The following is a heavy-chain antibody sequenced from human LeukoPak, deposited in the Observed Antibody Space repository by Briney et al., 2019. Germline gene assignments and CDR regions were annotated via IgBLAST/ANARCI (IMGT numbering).Heavy chain of an antibody. CDR2: INPHTTSR. CDR1: GYTFIGHY. J-gene: IGHJ4*02. CDR3: ARDLIPDYYDSSGRTPFFDY. V-gene: IGHV1-2*02. Sequence: ASLKVSCKASGYTFIGHYIHWVRQAPGQGLEWMGWINPHTTSRNFAQKFQGRVTMTRDTSISTVYMELSRLTSDDTAVYYCARDLIPDYYDSSGRTPFFDYWGQGTLVTVSS. D-gene: IGHD3-22*01.